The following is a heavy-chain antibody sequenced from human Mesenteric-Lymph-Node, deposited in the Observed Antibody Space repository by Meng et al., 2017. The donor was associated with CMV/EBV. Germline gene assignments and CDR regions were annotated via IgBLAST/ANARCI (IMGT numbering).Heavy chain of an antibody. CDR2: IYHSGST. J-gene: IGHJ4*02. CDR3: VRLRYSSGLFDY. D-gene: IGHD6-19*01. V-gene: IGHV4-38-2*02. Sequence: SETLSLTCTVSGYSISSGYYWGWIRQPPGKGLEWIGSIYHSGSTYYNPSLESRVTISVDTSKNQFSLRLNSVTAADTAVYYCVRLRYSSGLFDYWGQGNLVTVSS. CDR1: GYSISSGYY.